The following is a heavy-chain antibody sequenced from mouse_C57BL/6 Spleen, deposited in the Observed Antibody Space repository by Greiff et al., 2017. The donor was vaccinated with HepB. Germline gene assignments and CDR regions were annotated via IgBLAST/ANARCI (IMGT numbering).Heavy chain of an antibody. J-gene: IGHJ1*03. V-gene: IGHV5-4*01. CDR3: ASDYGSSFYWYFDV. D-gene: IGHD1-1*01. Sequence: EVQGVESGGGLVKPGGSLKLSCAASGFTFSSYAMSWVRQTPEKRLEWVATISDGGSYTYYPDNVKGRFTISRDNAKNNLYLQMSHLKSEDTAMYYCASDYGSSFYWYFDVWGTGTTVTVSS. CDR1: GFTFSSYA. CDR2: ISDGGSYT.